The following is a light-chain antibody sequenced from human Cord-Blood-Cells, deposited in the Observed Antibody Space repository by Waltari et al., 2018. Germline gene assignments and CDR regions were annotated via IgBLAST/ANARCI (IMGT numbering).Light chain of an antibody. Sequence: SYELTQPPSVSVSPGQTARITCSGDALPKQYAYWSQQKPGQAPVLVIYKDSGRPSGIPERFSGSSSGTTVTLNISGVQAEDEADYYCQSADSSGTYVFGTGTKVTVL. CDR3: QSADSSGTYV. CDR2: KDS. CDR1: ALPKQY. J-gene: IGLJ1*01. V-gene: IGLV3-25*03.